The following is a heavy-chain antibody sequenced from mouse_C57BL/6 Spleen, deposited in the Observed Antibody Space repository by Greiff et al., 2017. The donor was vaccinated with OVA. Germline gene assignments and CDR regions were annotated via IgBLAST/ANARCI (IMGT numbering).Heavy chain of an antibody. CDR2: ISSGSSTI. J-gene: IGHJ4*01. CDR3: AREGPPYAIDY. CDR1: GFTFSDYG. Sequence: EVNVVESGGGLVKPGGSLKLSCAASGFTFSDYGMHWVRQAPEKGLEWVAYISSGSSTIYYADTVKGRFTISRDNAKNTLFLHMTSLRSEDTAMYYCAREGPPYAIDYWGQGTSVTVSS. V-gene: IGHV5-17*01.